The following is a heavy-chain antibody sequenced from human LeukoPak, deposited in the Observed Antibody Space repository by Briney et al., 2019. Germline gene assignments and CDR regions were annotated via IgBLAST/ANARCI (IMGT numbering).Heavy chain of an antibody. J-gene: IGHJ4*02. D-gene: IGHD3-22*01. Sequence: PSETLSLTCTVSGGSISNSSYYWGWIRQPPGKGLEWIGSIYYSGSTYYNPSLKSRVTISVDTSKNQFSLKLSSVTAADTAVYYCARDRRKDRDSSGYYSDYWGQGTLVTVSS. CDR1: GGSISNSSYY. CDR3: ARDRRKDRDSSGYYSDY. CDR2: IYYSGST. V-gene: IGHV4-39*07.